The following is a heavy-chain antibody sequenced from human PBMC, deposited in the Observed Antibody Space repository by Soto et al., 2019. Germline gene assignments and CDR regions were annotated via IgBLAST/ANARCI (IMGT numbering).Heavy chain of an antibody. V-gene: IGHV3-7*01. J-gene: IGHJ3*02. Sequence: GGSLRLSCAASGFTFSSYWMSWVRQAPGKGLEWVANIKQDGSEKYYVDSVKGRFTISRDNAKNSLYLQMNSLRAEDTAVYYCARGRNYDFWSGSDPNDDFDIWGQGTMVTVSS. CDR1: GFTFSSYW. D-gene: IGHD3-3*01. CDR2: IKQDGSEK. CDR3: ARGRNYDFWSGSDPNDDFDI.